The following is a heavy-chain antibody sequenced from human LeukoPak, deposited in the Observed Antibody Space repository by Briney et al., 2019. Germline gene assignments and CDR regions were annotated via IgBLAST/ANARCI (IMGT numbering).Heavy chain of an antibody. J-gene: IGHJ4*02. Sequence: GGSLRLSCVGSGFTFSNYYMHWVRQAPGKGLEWVANLKQDGSQINYVDSVKGRFTISRDNAKNSLYLQMNSLRAEDTAVYYCARDLKAARPYFDYWGQGTLVTVSS. CDR1: GFTFSNYY. V-gene: IGHV3-7*01. CDR2: LKQDGSQI. CDR3: ARDLKAARPYFDY. D-gene: IGHD6-6*01.